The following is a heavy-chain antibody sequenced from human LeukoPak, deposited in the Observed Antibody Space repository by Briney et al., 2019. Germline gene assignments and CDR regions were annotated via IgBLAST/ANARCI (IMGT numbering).Heavy chain of an antibody. V-gene: IGHV3-15*01. Sequence: GGSLRLSCAASGFTFSDYYMTWVRQAPGKGLEWVGRIKSKADGGTTDYAAPVKGRFSISGDDSKNTVYLQMDSLEAEDTAVYYCAAFSKGFWGQGTLVTVSS. J-gene: IGHJ4*02. CDR3: AAFSKGF. CDR1: GFTFSDYY. CDR2: IKSKADGGTT.